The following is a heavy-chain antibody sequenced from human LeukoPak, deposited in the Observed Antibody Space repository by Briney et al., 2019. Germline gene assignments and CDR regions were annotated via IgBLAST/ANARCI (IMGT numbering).Heavy chain of an antibody. CDR3: ARGRIAVAGTEGYYYYGMDV. CDR1: GYTLTELS. Sequence: ASVKVSCKVSGYTLTELSMHWVRQAPGKGLEWMGGFDPEDGETIYAQKFQGRVTMTEDTSTDTAYMELSSLRSEDTAVYYCARGRIAVAGTEGYYYYGMDVWGQGTTVTVSS. CDR2: FDPEDGET. V-gene: IGHV1-24*01. D-gene: IGHD6-19*01. J-gene: IGHJ6*02.